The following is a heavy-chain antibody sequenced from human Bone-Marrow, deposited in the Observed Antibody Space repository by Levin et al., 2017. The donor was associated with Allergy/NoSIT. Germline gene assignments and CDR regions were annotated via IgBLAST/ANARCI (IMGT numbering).Heavy chain of an antibody. J-gene: IGHJ3*02. CDR1: GASISDYY. Sequence: SETLSLTCTVSGASISDYYWSWIRQPPGKGLEWIGDIYYSGTTNYNPSLKSRVSTSVDTSRNQFSLRLNSVTATDTAVYFCARELTGDAAFDIWGQGTMVTVAS. CDR3: ARELTGDAAFDI. D-gene: IGHD7-27*01. CDR2: IYYSGTT. V-gene: IGHV4-59*01.